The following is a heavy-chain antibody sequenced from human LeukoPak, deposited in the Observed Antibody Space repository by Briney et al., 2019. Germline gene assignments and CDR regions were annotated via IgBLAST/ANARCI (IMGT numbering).Heavy chain of an antibody. D-gene: IGHD6-19*01. Sequence: GGSLRLSCAASGFTFTTHWMNWVRQAPGGGLEWLANIKPDGRDKYYVDSLMGRFTISSDNAKNLVYLQMNSLRTEDTAVYYCSGRSGFSSIYWGQGTLVTVSS. J-gene: IGHJ4*02. V-gene: IGHV3-7*01. CDR1: GFTFTTHW. CDR3: SGRSGFSSIY. CDR2: IKPDGRDK.